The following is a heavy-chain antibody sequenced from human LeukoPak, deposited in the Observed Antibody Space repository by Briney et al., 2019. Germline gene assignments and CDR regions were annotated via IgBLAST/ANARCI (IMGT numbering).Heavy chain of an antibody. CDR3: SRESGPFCPFGY. J-gene: IGHJ4*02. CDR2: ISLAGQT. CDR1: GGSISGTNW. D-gene: IGHD1-26*01. Sequence: SETLSLTCGVSGGSISGTNWWSWVRPPPGQGLEWIGEISLAGQTNYNPSLNGRVTMSLDKSSNQLSLHLTSVTAADTATYFCSRESGPFCPFGYWGQGTLVIVSS. V-gene: IGHV4/OR15-8*02.